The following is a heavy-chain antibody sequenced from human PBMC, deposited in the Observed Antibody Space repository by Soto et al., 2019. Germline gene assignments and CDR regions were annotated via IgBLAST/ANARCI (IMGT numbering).Heavy chain of an antibody. CDR2: IRSGGTTT. V-gene: IGHV3-23*01. D-gene: IGHD2-15*01. J-gene: IGHJ6*02. CDR3: AKVLKGGNCVPNYRMEV. CDR1: GSTCTTCS. Sequence: LACPACGSTCTTCSTSCDRQVPGKGLEWVSVIRSGGTTTYYPDSVKGRFTIPRDNSKNTRFVQMNSLSGEDTAIYCCAKVLKGGNCVPNYRMEVWGQGTTVTDSS.